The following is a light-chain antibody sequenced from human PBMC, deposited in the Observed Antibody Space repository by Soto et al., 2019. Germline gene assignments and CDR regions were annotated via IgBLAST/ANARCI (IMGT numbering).Light chain of an antibody. V-gene: IGKV1-5*01. CDR3: QQRDNWPPT. CDR2: DAS. Sequence: DIQMTQSPSTLSASVGDRVTITCRASQSISSWLAWYQQKPGKAPKLLIYDASSLESGVPSRFSGSGSGTEFTLTISSLQPEDFAVYYCQQRDNWPPTFGPGTTVD. J-gene: IGKJ3*01. CDR1: QSISSW.